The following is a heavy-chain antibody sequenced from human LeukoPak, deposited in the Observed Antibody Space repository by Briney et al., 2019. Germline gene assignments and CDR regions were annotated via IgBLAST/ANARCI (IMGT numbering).Heavy chain of an antibody. CDR2: ISPNSGDR. J-gene: IGHJ4*02. CDR1: GYTFTIYD. V-gene: IGHV1-8*01. D-gene: IGHD7-27*01. Sequence: AAVKVSCKASGYTFTIYDFNWVRQAKGQRPEWMGWISPNSGDRGCAQKFQDRVTMTRNTSISTAYTELSSLRSDDTAVYYCARGPPNWGYDYWGPGTLVTVSS. CDR3: ARGPPNWGYDY.